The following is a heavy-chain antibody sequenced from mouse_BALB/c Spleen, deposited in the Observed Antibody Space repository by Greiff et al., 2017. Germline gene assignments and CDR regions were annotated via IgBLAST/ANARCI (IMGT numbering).Heavy chain of an antibody. D-gene: IGHD1-1*01. J-gene: IGHJ1*01. Sequence: VQVVESGPGLVAPSQSLSITCTASGFSFTGYGVNWVRQPPGKGLEWLGMIWGDGSTDYNSALKSRLSISKDNSTSHVFLKMNSLQTDDTARYYCAREGTTGVDWYFDVWGAGTTVTVSS. CDR2: IWGDGST. CDR3: AREGTTGVDWYFDV. V-gene: IGHV2-6-7*01. CDR1: GFSFTGYG.